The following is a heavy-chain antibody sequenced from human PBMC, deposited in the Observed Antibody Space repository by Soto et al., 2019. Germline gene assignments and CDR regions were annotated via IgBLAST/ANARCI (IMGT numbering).Heavy chain of an antibody. D-gene: IGHD2-2*02. CDR3: ARRDCSSTSCYTTASGYFDL. J-gene: IGHJ2*01. Sequence: SETLSLTCAVYGDSFSRDYWRWIGRPPVKGLVWMREINRSGSTNYNPSLNSRVTISVDTSRNQFSLKLSSVTAADTAVYYCARRDCSSTSCYTTASGYFDLWGRGTLVPVSS. V-gene: IGHV4-34*01. CDR2: INRSGST. CDR1: GDSFSRDY.